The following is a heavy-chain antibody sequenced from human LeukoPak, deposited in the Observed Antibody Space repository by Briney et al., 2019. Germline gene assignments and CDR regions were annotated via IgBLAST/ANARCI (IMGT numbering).Heavy chain of an antibody. D-gene: IGHD3-22*01. CDR1: GFTFSSYS. CDR2: ISGSGGST. CDR3: AKDPALKSSSGYYYFDY. V-gene: IGHV3-23*01. Sequence: GGSLRLSCAASGFTFSSYSMNWVRQAPGKGLEWVSAISGSGGSTYYADSVKGRFTISRDNSKNTLYLQMNSLRAEDTAVYYCAKDPALKSSSGYYYFDYWGQGTLVTVSS. J-gene: IGHJ4*02.